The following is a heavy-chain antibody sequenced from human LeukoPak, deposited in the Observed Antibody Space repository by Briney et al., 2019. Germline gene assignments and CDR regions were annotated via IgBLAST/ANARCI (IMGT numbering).Heavy chain of an antibody. D-gene: IGHD3-3*01. J-gene: IGHJ4*02. V-gene: IGHV4-59*01. CDR1: GGSISSYY. Sequence: SETLSLTCTVSGGSISSYYWSWIRQPPGKGLEWIGYIYYSGSTNYNPSLKSRVTISVDTSKNQFSLKLSSVTAADTAVYYCARGIGIITIFGVVIRSFDYWGQGTLVTVSS. CDR2: IYYSGST. CDR3: ARGIGIITIFGVVIRSFDY.